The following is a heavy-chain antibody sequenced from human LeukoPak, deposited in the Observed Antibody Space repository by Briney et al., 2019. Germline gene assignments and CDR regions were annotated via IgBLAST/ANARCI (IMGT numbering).Heavy chain of an antibody. D-gene: IGHD3-10*01. CDR1: GYTFTNYD. CDR3: ARGILGRGVIFVPYYYYMDV. Sequence: ASVKVSCKASGYTFTNYDITWVRQATGQGLEWMGWVNPNSGNTGYAQNFQGRVTMTRNTSISTAYMELSSLRSEDTAVYYCARGILGRGVIFVPYYYYMDVWGKGTTVTVSS. CDR2: VNPNSGNT. V-gene: IGHV1-8*01. J-gene: IGHJ6*03.